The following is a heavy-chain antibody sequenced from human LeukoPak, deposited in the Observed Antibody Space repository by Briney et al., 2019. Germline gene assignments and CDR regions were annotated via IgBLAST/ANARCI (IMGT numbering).Heavy chain of an antibody. Sequence: ASVKVSCKVSGYTLTELSMHWVRQAPGKGLEWMGGIIPIFGTANYAQKFHGRVTITADESTSTAYMELSSLRSEDTAVYYCARDRSGYYSGAYYFDYWGQGTLVTVSS. J-gene: IGHJ4*02. D-gene: IGHD3-22*01. CDR1: GYTLTELS. V-gene: IGHV1-69*13. CDR2: IIPIFGTA. CDR3: ARDRSGYYSGAYYFDY.